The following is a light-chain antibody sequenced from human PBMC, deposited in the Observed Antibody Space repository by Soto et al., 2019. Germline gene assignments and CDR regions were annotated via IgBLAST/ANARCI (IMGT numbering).Light chain of an antibody. Sequence: DIQMTQSPSTLSASVGDRVTITCRASQTISTLLAGYQQRPGKAPNLLLYKASSLESGVPSRFSGSGSGTEFTLTISSLQPDDFATYFCQQYSTYPWTFGQGTKVEVK. V-gene: IGKV1-5*03. CDR3: QQYSTYPWT. J-gene: IGKJ1*01. CDR1: QTISTL. CDR2: KAS.